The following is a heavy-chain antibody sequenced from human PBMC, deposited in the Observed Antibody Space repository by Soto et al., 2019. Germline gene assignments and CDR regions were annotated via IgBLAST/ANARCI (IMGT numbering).Heavy chain of an antibody. CDR3: ARGSVYHGSGDDN. V-gene: IGHV3-23*01. D-gene: IGHD3-10*01. J-gene: IGHJ4*02. CDR2: ISGSGGST. CDR1: GFTFSSYA. Sequence: GGSLRLSCAASGFTFSSYAMSWVRQAPGKGLEWVSAISGSGGSTYYADSVKGRFTISRDNSKNTLYLQMNSLMAEDTAVYYCARGSVYHGSGDDNWGQGILVTVSS.